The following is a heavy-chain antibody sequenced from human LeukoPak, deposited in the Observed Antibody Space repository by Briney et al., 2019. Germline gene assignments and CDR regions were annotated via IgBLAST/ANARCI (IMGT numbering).Heavy chain of an antibody. D-gene: IGHD4-17*01. Sequence: GGSLRLSCAASGFTFSSYWMSWVRQAPGKGLEWVANIKQDGSEKYYVDSVKARFTISRDNAKNSLYLQMNSLRAEDTAVYYCARELIMTTVTINYYYYMDVWGKGTTVTVSS. J-gene: IGHJ6*03. CDR1: GFTFSSYW. CDR3: ARELIMTTVTINYYYYMDV. CDR2: IKQDGSEK. V-gene: IGHV3-7*01.